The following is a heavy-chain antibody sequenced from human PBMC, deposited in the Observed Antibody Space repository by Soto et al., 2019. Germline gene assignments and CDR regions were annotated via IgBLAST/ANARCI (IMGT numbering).Heavy chain of an antibody. J-gene: IGHJ5*02. D-gene: IGHD3-3*01. CDR3: ARVAFWSGTNWFDP. V-gene: IGHV4-59*01. CDR2: IYYSGST. CDR1: GGSISSYY. Sequence: SETLSLTCTVSGGSISSYYWSWIRQPPGKGLEWIGYIYYSGSTNYNPSLKSRVTISVDTSKNQFSLKLSSVTAADTAVYYCARVAFWSGTNWFDPWGQGTLVTVSS.